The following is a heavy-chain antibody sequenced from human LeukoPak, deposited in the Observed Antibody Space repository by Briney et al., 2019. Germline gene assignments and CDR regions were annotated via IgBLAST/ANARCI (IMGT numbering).Heavy chain of an antibody. CDR2: IRSKAYGGTT. CDR3: TRVVRFLEWLKFDR. Sequence: SGGSLRLSCTASGFTFGDYAMSWFRQAPGKGLEWVGFIRSKAYGGTTEYAASVKGRFTISRDDSKSIAYLQMNSLKTEDTAVYYCTRVVRFLEWLKFDRWGQGTLVTVSS. V-gene: IGHV3-49*03. J-gene: IGHJ5*02. D-gene: IGHD3-3*01. CDR1: GFTFGDYA.